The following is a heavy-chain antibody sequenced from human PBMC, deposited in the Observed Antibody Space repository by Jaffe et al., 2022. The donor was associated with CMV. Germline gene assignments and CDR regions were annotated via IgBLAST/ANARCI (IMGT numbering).Heavy chain of an antibody. CDR3: ARVEMTMVRGVINYFFDY. D-gene: IGHD3-10*01. CDR1: SGSVSSGDYY. CDR2: IYHSGST. V-gene: IGHV4-61*08. J-gene: IGHJ4*02. Sequence: QVQLQESGPGLVKTSETLSLTCTVSSGSVSSGDYYWSWIRQPPGKGLEWIGYIYHSGSTKYNPSLKSRVTISVDTSKNQFSLKLSSMTAADTALYYCARVEMTMVRGVINYFFDYWGQGTLVTVSS.